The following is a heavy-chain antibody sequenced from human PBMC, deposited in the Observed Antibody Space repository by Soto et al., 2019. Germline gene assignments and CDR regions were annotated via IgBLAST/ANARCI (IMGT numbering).Heavy chain of an antibody. J-gene: IGHJ5*02. CDR1: GGSISSGGYS. CDR3: ATVPGP. V-gene: IGHV4-30-2*01. CDR2: IYHSGST. D-gene: IGHD3-10*01. Sequence: PSETLSLTCAVSGGSISSGGYSWSWIRQPPGKGLEWIGYIYHSGSTYYNPSLKSRVTISVDRSKNQFSLKLSSVTAADTAVYYCATVPGPWGQGTLVTAPQ.